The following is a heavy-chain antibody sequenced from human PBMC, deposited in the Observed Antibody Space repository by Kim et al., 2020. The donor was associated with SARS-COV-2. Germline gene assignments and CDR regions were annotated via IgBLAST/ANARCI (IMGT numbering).Heavy chain of an antibody. CDR2: ISSSGSII. V-gene: IGHV3-11*04. CDR1: GFTFSDYY. Sequence: GGSLRLSCAASGFTFSDYYMSWIRQAPGKGLEWVSYISSSGSIIYYADSVKGRFTISRDNAKNSLYLQMNSLRAEDTAVYYCARDGVLLWFGELFTAYGMDVWGQGTTVTLSS. D-gene: IGHD3-10*01. J-gene: IGHJ6*02. CDR3: ARDGVLLWFGELFTAYGMDV.